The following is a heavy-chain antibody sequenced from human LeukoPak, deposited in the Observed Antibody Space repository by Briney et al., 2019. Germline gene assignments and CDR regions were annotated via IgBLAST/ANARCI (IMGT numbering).Heavy chain of an antibody. CDR3: TDFIAAAGRADY. D-gene: IGHD6-13*01. CDR2: ISSSSSTI. J-gene: IGHJ4*02. CDR1: GFTFSSYR. V-gene: IGHV3-48*04. Sequence: PGGSLRLSCAASGFTFSSYRMNWVRQAPGKGLEWVSYISSSSSTIYYADSVKGRFTISRDNAKNSLYLQINSLRAEDTAVYYCTDFIAAAGRADYWGQGTLVTVSS.